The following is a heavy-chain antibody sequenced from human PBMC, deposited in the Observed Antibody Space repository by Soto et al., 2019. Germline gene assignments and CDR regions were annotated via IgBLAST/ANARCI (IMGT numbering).Heavy chain of an antibody. CDR2: ITAGGDYT. CDR3: ARDFVEYDILTGYSPLYYYYGMDV. J-gene: IGHJ6*02. V-gene: IGHV3-23*01. D-gene: IGHD3-9*01. CDR1: GGSFINYA. Sequence: GGSLRLSCAASGGSFINYAMSWVRQAPGKGLEWVSGITAGGDYTYYADSVKGRFTISRDNAKNSLYLQMNSLRAEDTAVYYCARDFVEYDILTGYSPLYYYYGMDVWGQGTTVTVSS.